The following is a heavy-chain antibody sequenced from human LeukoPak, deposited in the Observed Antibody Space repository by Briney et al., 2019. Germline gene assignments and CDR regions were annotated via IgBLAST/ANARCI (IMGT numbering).Heavy chain of an antibody. Sequence: ASVKVSCKASGYTFTSYDINWVRQATGQGLEWMGWMNPNSGNTGYAQKFQGRVTITRNTSISTAYMELSSLRSEDTAVYYCARGLTLRDWSDPWGQGTLVTVSS. CDR1: GYTFTSYD. CDR2: MNPNSGNT. J-gene: IGHJ5*02. CDR3: ARGLTLRDWSDP. V-gene: IGHV1-8*03. D-gene: IGHD2-8*01.